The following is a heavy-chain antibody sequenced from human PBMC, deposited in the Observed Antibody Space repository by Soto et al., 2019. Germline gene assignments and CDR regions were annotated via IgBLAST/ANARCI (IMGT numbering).Heavy chain of an antibody. CDR2: ISYEGSNK. V-gene: IGHV3-30*18. Sequence: QVQLVESGGGVVQPGRSLRLSCATSGFTFSSYAMHWVRQAPGKGLEWVAVISYEGSNKKYADSVKGRFTMSRDNSNNTLYLQMSSLRAEDTAVYYCTKDLRGYYYGSGSYHYGMDVWGQGTTVTVSS. CDR3: TKDLRGYYYGSGSYHYGMDV. J-gene: IGHJ6*02. D-gene: IGHD3-10*01. CDR1: GFTFSSYA.